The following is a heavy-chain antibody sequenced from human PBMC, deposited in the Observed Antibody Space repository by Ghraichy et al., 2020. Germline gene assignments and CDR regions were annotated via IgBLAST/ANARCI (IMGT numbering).Heavy chain of an antibody. Sequence: SETLSLTCAISGDSVSSNSAAWNWIRQSPSRGLEWLGRTYYRSKWYNDYAISVKSRIIINPDTSKNQFSLQLNSVTPEDTAVYYCAREGTYCGGTCYSTFDYWGQGTLVTVSS. CDR2: TYYRSKWYN. CDR3: AREGTYCGGTCYSTFDY. CDR1: GDSVSSNSAA. D-gene: IGHD2-21*01. J-gene: IGHJ4*02. V-gene: IGHV6-1*01.